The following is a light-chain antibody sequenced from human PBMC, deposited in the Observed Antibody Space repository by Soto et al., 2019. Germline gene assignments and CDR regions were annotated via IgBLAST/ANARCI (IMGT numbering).Light chain of an antibody. CDR1: SSDVGGYNY. CDR3: SSYTSSSTPVV. J-gene: IGLJ1*01. Sequence: QAVLTQPASVSGSPGPSITIYCTGTSSDVGGYNYVSWYQQHPGKAPKLMIYDVSNRPSGVSNRFSGSKSGNTASLTISGLQAEDEADYYCSSYTSSSTPVVFGTGTKVTVL. V-gene: IGLV2-14*01. CDR2: DVS.